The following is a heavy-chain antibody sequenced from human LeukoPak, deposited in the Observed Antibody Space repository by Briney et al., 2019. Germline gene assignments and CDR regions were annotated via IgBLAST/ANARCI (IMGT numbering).Heavy chain of an antibody. CDR1: GYTFTKYV. V-gene: IGHV1-3*01. CDR3: ARDDCGDTCYPGGY. CDR2: INAGNGDT. Sequence: ASVKVSCKASGYTFTKYVVHWVRQDPGQRPEWMGWINAGNGDTKYSQNFQDRVTITRDTSANTAYMELSSLTSEDTALYYCARDDCGDTCYPGGYWGQGTLVTVSS. J-gene: IGHJ4*02. D-gene: IGHD2-21*01.